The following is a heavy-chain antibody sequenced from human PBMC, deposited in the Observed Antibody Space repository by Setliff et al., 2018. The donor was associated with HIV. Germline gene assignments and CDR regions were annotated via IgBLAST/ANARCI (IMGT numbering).Heavy chain of an antibody. CDR2: INHSGST. D-gene: IGHD3-10*01. CDR3: ARGGVPSVGAYYYYYMDV. V-gene: IGHV4-34*01. Sequence: PSETLSLTCAVYGGSFSGYYWSWIRQPPGKGLEWIGEINHSGSTNYNPSLKSRVTISVDTSKNQFSLKLSSVTAADTAVYYCARGGVPSVGAYYYYYMDVWGKGTTVTVSS. J-gene: IGHJ6*03. CDR1: GGSFSGYY.